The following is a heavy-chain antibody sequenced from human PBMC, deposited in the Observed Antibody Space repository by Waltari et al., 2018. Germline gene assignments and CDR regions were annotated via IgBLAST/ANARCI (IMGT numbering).Heavy chain of an antibody. J-gene: IGHJ4*02. CDR3: ARLCLGCPFDY. D-gene: IGHD3-10*01. CDR1: GGSISSSPYY. V-gene: IGHV4-39*01. CDR2: ISYSGST. Sequence: QLQLQESGPGLLKPSETLSLTCTVSGGSISSSPYYWGWIRQPPGKGLEWIGSISYSGSTYYPPSFKSRITISVDTSKNQFSLKLSSVIAADTAVYYCARLCLGCPFDYWGQGTLVTVSS.